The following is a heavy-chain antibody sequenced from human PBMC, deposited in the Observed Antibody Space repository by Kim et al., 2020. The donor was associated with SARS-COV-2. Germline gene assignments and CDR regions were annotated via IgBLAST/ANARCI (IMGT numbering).Heavy chain of an antibody. Sequence: GGSLRLSCATSGFTFSAYDMNWVRQAPGKGLEWLSFITKSSTTIYYADSVEGRFTISRDNAKNSLFLQMTRLRDEDTALYYCVRDRMGGAFDMWGQGTMV. V-gene: IGHV3-48*02. D-gene: IGHD3-16*01. J-gene: IGHJ3*02. CDR1: GFTFSAYD. CDR2: ITKSSTTI. CDR3: VRDRMGGAFDM.